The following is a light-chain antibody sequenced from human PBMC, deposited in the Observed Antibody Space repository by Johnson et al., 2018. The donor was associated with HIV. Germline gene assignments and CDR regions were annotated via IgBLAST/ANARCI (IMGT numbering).Light chain of an antibody. Sequence: QPVLTQPPSVSAAPGQKVTISCSGSSSDMGNYAVSWYQQLPGTAPKLLIYENDRRPSGIPDRFSASKSGTSATLPITGLQTGDEADYYCGTWISTGSVFGSGTKVTVL. V-gene: IGLV1-51*01. CDR1: SSDMGNYA. CDR3: GTWISTGSV. CDR2: END. J-gene: IGLJ1*01.